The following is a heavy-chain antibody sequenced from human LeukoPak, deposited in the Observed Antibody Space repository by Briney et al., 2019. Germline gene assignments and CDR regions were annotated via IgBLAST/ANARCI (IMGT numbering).Heavy chain of an antibody. CDR1: GYTFTSCD. J-gene: IGHJ5*02. V-gene: IGHV1-8*01. CDR3: ARLLVVVTPLGTYNWFDP. CDR2: MNPNSGNT. Sequence: ASVKVSCKASGYTFTSCDINWVRQATGQGLEWMGWMNPNSGNTGYAQKLQGRVTMTTDTSTSTAYMELRSLRSDDTAVYYCARLLVVVTPLGTYNWFDPWGQGTLVTVSS. D-gene: IGHD2-21*02.